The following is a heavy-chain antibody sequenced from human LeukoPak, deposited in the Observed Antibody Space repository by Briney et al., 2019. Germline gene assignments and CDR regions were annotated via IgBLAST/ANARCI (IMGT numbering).Heavy chain of an antibody. CDR2: ISGSGGST. J-gene: IGHJ4*02. Sequence: PGGSLRLSCAASGFTFNNYAMNWVRQAPGKGLEWVSGISGSGGSTFYADSVKGRFTISRDNSKTTLYLQMNSLRAEDTAVYYCAKDRADCSNTSCYAFFDYWGQGTLVTVSP. CDR3: AKDRADCSNTSCYAFFDY. D-gene: IGHD2-2*01. V-gene: IGHV3-23*01. CDR1: GFTFNNYA.